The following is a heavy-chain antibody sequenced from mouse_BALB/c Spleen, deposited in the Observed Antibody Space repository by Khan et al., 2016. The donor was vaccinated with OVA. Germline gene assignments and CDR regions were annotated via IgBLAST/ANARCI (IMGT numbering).Heavy chain of an antibody. CDR1: GFAFSSND. V-gene: IGHV5-12-1*01. D-gene: IGHD2-14*01. Sequence: EVQLLETGGGLVKPGGSLKLSCAASGFAFSSNDMSWVRRTPEKRLEWVAYTSSGGGSNYYPDNVKGRFTISRDNTKNTLYLQMSSLKSEDTAMYYCARHRGYSFAYWGQGTLVTVSA. CDR3: ARHRGYSFAY. CDR2: TSSGGGSN. J-gene: IGHJ3*01.